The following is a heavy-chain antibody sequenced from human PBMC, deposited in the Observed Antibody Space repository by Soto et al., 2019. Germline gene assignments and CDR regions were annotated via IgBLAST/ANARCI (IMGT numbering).Heavy chain of an antibody. CDR2: IKQDGSEK. Sequence: EVQLVESGGGLVQPGGSLRLSCAASGFTFSSYWMSWVRQAPGKGLEWVANIKQDGSEKYYVDSVKGRFTISRDNAKNSLYLQMNSLRAEDTAVYYCARLDVAGPLYYYYYYGMDVWGQGTTVTVSS. J-gene: IGHJ6*02. V-gene: IGHV3-7*01. D-gene: IGHD6-19*01. CDR3: ARLDVAGPLYYYYYYGMDV. CDR1: GFTFSSYW.